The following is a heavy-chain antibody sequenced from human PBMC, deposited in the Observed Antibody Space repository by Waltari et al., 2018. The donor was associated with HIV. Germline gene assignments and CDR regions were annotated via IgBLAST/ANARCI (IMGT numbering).Heavy chain of an antibody. D-gene: IGHD3-16*01. Sequence: VESGGGLVQPGGSLRVSCAASGFTFSASAIHWVRQASGKGLEWVGRIRSRGNRYATAYGASVKGRFTVSRDDSKNTAYLQMNNLKTEDTAVYYCTRALAYWGQGTLVTVSP. V-gene: IGHV3-73*02. J-gene: IGHJ4*02. CDR2: IRSRGNRYAT. CDR3: TRALAY. CDR1: GFTFSASA.